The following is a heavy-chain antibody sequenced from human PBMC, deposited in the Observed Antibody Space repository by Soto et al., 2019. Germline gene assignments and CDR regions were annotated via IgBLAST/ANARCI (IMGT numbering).Heavy chain of an antibody. V-gene: IGHV1-69*01. CDR3: ASELIVVVHMSHAFDV. CDR1: GGTFTSFA. CDR2: ITPVFGTR. D-gene: IGHD2-21*01. J-gene: IGHJ3*01. Sequence: QVQLVQSGAEVTKPGSSVKVSCKASGGTFTSFAFSWVRQAPGQGLEWMGGITPVFGTRDYAQNFQGRLTITANDSTSTVFMELSSLRSEDTALYYCASELIVVVHMSHAFDVWGQGTIVTVSS.